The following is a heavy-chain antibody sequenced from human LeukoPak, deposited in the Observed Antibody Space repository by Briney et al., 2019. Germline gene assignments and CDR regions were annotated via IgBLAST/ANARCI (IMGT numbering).Heavy chain of an antibody. D-gene: IGHD2-2*01. J-gene: IGHJ4*02. CDR1: GGTFSIYA. Sequence: SSVKVSCKASGGTFSIYAICWGRQAPGQGREWMGGIIPIFGTANYEQKFQGRVTIAAVKSTRTAYMEMSSLRSEDTDVYYCASPLGYCSRTSCYVQWGEGTLVTVSS. CDR3: ASPLGYCSRTSCYVQ. V-gene: IGHV1-69*06. CDR2: IIPIFGTA.